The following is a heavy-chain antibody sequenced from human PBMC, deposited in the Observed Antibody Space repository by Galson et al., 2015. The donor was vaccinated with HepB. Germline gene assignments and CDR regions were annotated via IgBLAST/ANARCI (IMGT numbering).Heavy chain of an antibody. CDR1: GFTFSTFG. V-gene: IGHV3-21*01. J-gene: IGHJ5*02. CDR3: ARGAARPTWFDP. CDR2: ISSSSSYI. D-gene: IGHD6-6*01. Sequence: SLRLSCAASGFTFSTFGMNWVRQAPGKGLEWVSPISSSSSYIFYADSARGRFTISRDNAKNSLYLQMNSLRLEDTAVYYCARGAARPTWFDPWGQGTLVTVSS.